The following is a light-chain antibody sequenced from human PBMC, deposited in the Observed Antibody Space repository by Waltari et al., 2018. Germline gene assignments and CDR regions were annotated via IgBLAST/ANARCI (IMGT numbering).Light chain of an antibody. Sequence: DIVMTQSPDSLAVSLGERVTITCTSTQSLLYNSNDKNFLAWYQQNPGQPPKLLFYWASTRHSGVPDRFSGSGSATDFTLTISSLQAEDVAVYYCQQYYSRRTFGQGTRVEIK. J-gene: IGKJ1*01. CDR2: WAS. V-gene: IGKV4-1*01. CDR3: QQYYSRRT. CDR1: QSLLYNSNDKNF.